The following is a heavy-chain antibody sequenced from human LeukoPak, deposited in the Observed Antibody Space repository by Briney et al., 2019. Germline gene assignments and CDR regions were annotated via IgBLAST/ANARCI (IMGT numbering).Heavy chain of an antibody. V-gene: IGHV4-39*07. CDR2: FFSTGRT. J-gene: IGHJ2*01. CDR3: ARTKSIAARYWYFDL. CDR1: GGSVSSSNHH. D-gene: IGHD6-6*01. Sequence: PSETLSLTCNVSGGSVSSSNHHWAWIRQSPGMGLEWVGTFFSTGRTSQNPDPSLKGRVTLSVDTSKNQFSLKLSSVTAADTAVYYCARTKSIAARYWYFDLWGRGTLVTVSS.